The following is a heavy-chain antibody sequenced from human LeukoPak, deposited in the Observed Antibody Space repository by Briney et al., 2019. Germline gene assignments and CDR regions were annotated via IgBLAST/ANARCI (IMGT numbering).Heavy chain of an antibody. J-gene: IGHJ4*02. Sequence: GGSLRLSCAASGFTFDDYGMSWVRQAPGKGLEWVSGINWNGGSTGYADSVKGRFTISRDNAKNSLYLQMNSLRAEDTALYYCARASRHYYDSSGYYVVAYFDYWGQGTLVIVSS. CDR1: GFTFDDYG. D-gene: IGHD3-22*01. CDR2: INWNGGST. V-gene: IGHV3-20*04. CDR3: ARASRHYYDSSGYYVVAYFDY.